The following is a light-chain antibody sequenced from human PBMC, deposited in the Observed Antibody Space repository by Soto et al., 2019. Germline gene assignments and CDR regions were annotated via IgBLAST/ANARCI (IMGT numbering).Light chain of an antibody. J-gene: IGLJ1*01. CDR3: SSYTSSSTNYV. Sequence: QFALTQPASVCGSPGQSITISCTRTSSDVGGYNYVSWYQQHPGKAPKLMIYEVSNRPSGVSNRFSGSKSGNTASLTISGLQAEDEADYYCSSYTSSSTNYVFGTGTKVTVL. CDR1: SSDVGGYNY. CDR2: EVS. V-gene: IGLV2-14*01.